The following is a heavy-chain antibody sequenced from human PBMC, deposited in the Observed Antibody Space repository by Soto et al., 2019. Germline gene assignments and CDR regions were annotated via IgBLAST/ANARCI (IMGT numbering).Heavy chain of an antibody. J-gene: IGHJ4*02. V-gene: IGHV4-59*01. CDR1: GGSISSNY. D-gene: IGHD6-13*01. CDR2: VYNSGST. CDR3: ARYRREAVAGYTLDD. Sequence: PSETLSLTCTVSGGSISSNYWTWIRQPPGKGLEWIGYVYNSGSTNYNPSLKSRVTISEDTSKSQFSLKVNSMTAADTAVYYCARYRREAVAGYTLDDWGQGILVTVSS.